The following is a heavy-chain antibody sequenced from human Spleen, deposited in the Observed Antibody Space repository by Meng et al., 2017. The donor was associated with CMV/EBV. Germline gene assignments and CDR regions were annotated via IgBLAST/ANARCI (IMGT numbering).Heavy chain of an antibody. J-gene: IGHJ6*02. CDR1: GFTFSSYS. V-gene: IGHV3-21*01. CDR3: ASEVVPAVTYGMDV. Sequence: GEALKISCAASGFTFSSYSMNWVRQAPGKGLEWVSSISSSSSYIYYEDSVKGRFTISRDNAKNSLYLQMNSLRAEDTAVYYCASEVVPAVTYGMDVWGQGTTVTVSS. D-gene: IGHD2-2*01. CDR2: ISSSSSYI.